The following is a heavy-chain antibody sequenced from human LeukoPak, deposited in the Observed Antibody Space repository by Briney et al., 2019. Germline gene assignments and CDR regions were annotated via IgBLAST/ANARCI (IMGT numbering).Heavy chain of an antibody. D-gene: IGHD1-14*01. CDR1: GFTFSSYW. V-gene: IGHV3-7*01. CDR3: VKHETGPEY. Sequence: PGGSLRLSCAASGFTFSSYWMNWARQAPGKGLEWVASINHNGNVNYYVDSVKGRFTISRDNAKNSLYLQMNSLRVEDTAVYYCVKHETGPEYWGQGTLVTVSS. J-gene: IGHJ4*02. CDR2: INHNGNVN.